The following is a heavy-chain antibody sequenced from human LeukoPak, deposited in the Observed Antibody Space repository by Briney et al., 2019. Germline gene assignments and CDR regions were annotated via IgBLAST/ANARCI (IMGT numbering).Heavy chain of an antibody. Sequence: ASETLSLTCAVSGYSFSSVYYWGWIRQPSGKGLEWIGSFYQSVRTYYNPSLKSRVTISVDTSKNQFSLKLSFVTAADTAVYYWAGNKSTVTTSRHDAFDIWGQGTMVTVSS. CDR3: AGNKSTVTTSRHDAFDI. CDR1: GYSFSSVYY. D-gene: IGHD4-17*01. J-gene: IGHJ3*02. CDR2: FYQSVRT. V-gene: IGHV4-38-2*01.